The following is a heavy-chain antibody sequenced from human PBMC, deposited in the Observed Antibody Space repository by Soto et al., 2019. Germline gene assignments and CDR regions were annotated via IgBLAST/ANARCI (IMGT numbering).Heavy chain of an antibody. Sequence: SETLSLTCAVYGGSFSGYYWSWIRQPPGKGLEWIGEINHSGSTNYNPSLKSRVTISVDTSKNQFSLKLSSVTAADTAVYYCARGNYYYYGMDVWGQGTTVTVSS. CDR1: GGSFSGYY. CDR2: INHSGST. J-gene: IGHJ6*02. CDR3: ARGNYYYYGMDV. V-gene: IGHV4-34*01.